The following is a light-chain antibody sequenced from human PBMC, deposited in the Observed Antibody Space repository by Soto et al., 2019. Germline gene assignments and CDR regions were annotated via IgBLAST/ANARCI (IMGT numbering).Light chain of an antibody. CDR2: LEGSGSY. J-gene: IGLJ2*01. V-gene: IGLV4-60*02. Sequence: QPVLTQSSSASASLGSSVKLTCSLDSGHSGYIIAWHQQQPGKAPRYLMKLEGSGSYNKGSGVPDRFSGSSSGADRYLTISNLQFEDEADYYCETWDSNTVVFGGGTKLTVL. CDR3: ETWDSNTVV. CDR1: SGHSGYI.